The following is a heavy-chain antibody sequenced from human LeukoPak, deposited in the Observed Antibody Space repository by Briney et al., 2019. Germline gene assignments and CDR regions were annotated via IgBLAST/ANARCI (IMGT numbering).Heavy chain of an antibody. CDR2: IYYSGST. Sequence: SSETLSLTCTVSGGSISSSSYYWGWIRQPPGKGLEWIGSIYYSGSTYYNPSLKSRVTISVDTSKNQFSLKLSSVTAADTAVYYCARDSSLEANLYYYYYMDVWGKGTTVTVSS. V-gene: IGHV4-39*07. CDR1: GGSISSSSYY. CDR3: ARDSSLEANLYYYYYMDV. J-gene: IGHJ6*03. D-gene: IGHD1-1*01.